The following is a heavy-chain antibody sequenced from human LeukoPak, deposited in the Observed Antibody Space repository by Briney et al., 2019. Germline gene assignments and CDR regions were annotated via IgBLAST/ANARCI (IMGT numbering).Heavy chain of an antibody. D-gene: IGHD3-22*01. J-gene: IGHJ4*02. V-gene: IGHV4-59*01. CDR3: ARDRARYYDSSGQHRYFDY. CDR1: GGSISSYY. CDR2: IYYSGST. Sequence: SETLSLTCTVSGGSISSYYWSWIRQPPGKGLEWIGYIYYSGSTNYNPSLKSRVTISVDTSKNQFSLKLSSVTAADTAVHYCARDRARYYDSSGQHRYFDYWGQGTLVTVSS.